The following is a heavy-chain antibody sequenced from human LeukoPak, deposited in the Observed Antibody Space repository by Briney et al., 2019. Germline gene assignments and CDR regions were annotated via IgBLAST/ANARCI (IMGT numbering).Heavy chain of an antibody. CDR2: INHSGST. CDR3: ARGLGGAVDY. CDR1: GGALSGYY. Sequence: SETLSLTCAVYGGALSGYYWSWIPRPPGKGLEWIGEINHSGSTNYNPSLKSRVNISVDTSKNQFSLKLSSVTAADTAVYYCARGLGGAVDYWGQGTLVTVSS. J-gene: IGHJ4*02. D-gene: IGHD3-16*01. V-gene: IGHV4-34*01.